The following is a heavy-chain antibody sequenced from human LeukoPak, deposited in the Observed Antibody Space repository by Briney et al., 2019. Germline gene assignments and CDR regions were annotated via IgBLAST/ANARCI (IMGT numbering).Heavy chain of an antibody. D-gene: IGHD1-1*01. CDR3: ARKGWTDTTNWFDP. CDR1: GGSISSGGYY. V-gene: IGHV4-31*03. CDR2: IYYSGST. Sequence: PSQTLSLTCTVSGGSISSGGYYWSWIRQHPGKGLEWIGYIYYSGSTYYNPSLKSRVTISVDTSKNQFSLKLSSVTAADTAVYYCARKGWTDTTNWFDPWGQGTLVTVSS. J-gene: IGHJ5*02.